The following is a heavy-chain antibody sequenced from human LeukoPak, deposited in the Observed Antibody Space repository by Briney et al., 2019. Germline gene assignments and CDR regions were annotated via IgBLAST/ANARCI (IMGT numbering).Heavy chain of an antibody. J-gene: IGHJ4*02. V-gene: IGHV5-51*01. CDR1: GYSFTSYW. CDR3: ARHPRWYSSSWYYFDY. CDR2: IYPGDSDT. D-gene: IGHD6-13*01. Sequence: GESLKISCKGSGYSFTSYWISWVRQMPGKGLEWMGIIYPGDSDTRYSPSFQGQVTISADKSISTAYLQWSSLKASDTAMYYCARHPRWYSSSWYYFDYWGQGTLVTVSS.